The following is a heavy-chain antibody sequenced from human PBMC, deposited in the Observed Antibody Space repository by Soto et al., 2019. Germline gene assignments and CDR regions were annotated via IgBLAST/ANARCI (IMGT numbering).Heavy chain of an antibody. CDR2: INPNSGGT. V-gene: IGHV1-2*04. D-gene: IGHD3-9*01. J-gene: IGHJ6*02. CDR1: GYTFTGCY. CDR3: ARDLNDILTGYYANYYYYGMDV. Sequence: ASVKVSCKASGYTFTGCYMHWVRQAPGQGLEWMGWINPNSGGTNYAQKFQGWVTMTRDTSISTAYMELSRLRSDDTAVYYCARDLNDILTGYYANYYYYGMDVWGQETTVTVSS.